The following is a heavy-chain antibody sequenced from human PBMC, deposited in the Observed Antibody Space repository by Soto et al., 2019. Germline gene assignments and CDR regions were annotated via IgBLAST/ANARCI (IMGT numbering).Heavy chain of an antibody. V-gene: IGHV4-34*01. CDR3: ARGNWRYSSGWPYYYYMDV. CDR1: GGSFSGYY. D-gene: IGHD6-19*01. Sequence: SETLSLTCAVYGGSFSGYYWSWIRQPPGKGLEWIGEINHSGSTNYNPSLKSRVTISVDTSKTQFSLMLSSVTAADTAVYYCARGNWRYSSGWPYYYYMDVWGKGTTVTVSS. CDR2: INHSGST. J-gene: IGHJ6*03.